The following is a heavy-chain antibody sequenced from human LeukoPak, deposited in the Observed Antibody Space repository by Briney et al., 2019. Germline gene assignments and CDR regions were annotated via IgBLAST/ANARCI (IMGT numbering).Heavy chain of an antibody. CDR3: ARGGGYSFYYYYMDV. J-gene: IGHJ6*03. D-gene: IGHD5-18*01. Sequence: SETLSLTCTVSGGSISSYYWSWIRQPPGKGLEWIGYIYYSGSTNYNPSLKSRVTISVDTSKNQFSLKLSSVTAADTAVYYCARGGGYSFYYYYMDVWGEGTTVTVSS. CDR1: GGSISSYY. CDR2: IYYSGST. V-gene: IGHV4-59*01.